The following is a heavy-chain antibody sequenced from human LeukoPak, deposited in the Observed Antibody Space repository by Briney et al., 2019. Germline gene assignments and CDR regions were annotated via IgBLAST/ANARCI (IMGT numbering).Heavy chain of an antibody. J-gene: IGHJ4*02. CDR2: TSGDVGAT. CDR1: GFTFSSYA. CDR3: AKDRPNYYGSNGHYYRRDGDY. V-gene: IGHV3-23*01. D-gene: IGHD3-22*01. Sequence: PGGSMRLSCAASGFTFSSYAMSWVRQSTGKGREWVSSTSGDVGATYYSNSVKGRFTISRDNSRNTLYLQMNSLRAEDTAVYYCAKDRPNYYGSNGHYYRRDGDYWGQGTLVTVSS.